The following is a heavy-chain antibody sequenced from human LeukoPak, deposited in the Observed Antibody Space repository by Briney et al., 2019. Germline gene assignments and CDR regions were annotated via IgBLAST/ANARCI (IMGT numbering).Heavy chain of an antibody. Sequence: ASVKVSCKASGYTFTSYYMHWVRQAPGQGLEWMGIINPSGGSTSYAQKFQGRVTMTRDTSTSTVYMELSSLRSEDTAVYDCARDGIVPEDLYYYGMDVWGQGTTVTVSS. CDR2: INPSGGST. CDR3: ARDGIVPEDLYYYGMDV. J-gene: IGHJ6*02. V-gene: IGHV1-46*01. CDR1: GYTFTSYY. D-gene: IGHD2-8*01.